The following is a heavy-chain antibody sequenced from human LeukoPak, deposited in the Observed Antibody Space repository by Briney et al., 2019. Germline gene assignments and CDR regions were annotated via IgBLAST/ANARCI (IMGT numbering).Heavy chain of an antibody. J-gene: IGHJ4*02. V-gene: IGHV3-21*01. Sequence: GGSLRLSCAASGFTFSSYSMNWVRQAPGKGLEWVSSISSSSSYIYYADSVKGRFTISRDNAKNSLYLQMNSLRAEDTAVYYCARDPGYCSSTSCYESGYWSQGTLVTVSS. CDR3: ARDPGYCSSTSCYESGY. CDR2: ISSSSSYI. CDR1: GFTFSSYS. D-gene: IGHD2-2*01.